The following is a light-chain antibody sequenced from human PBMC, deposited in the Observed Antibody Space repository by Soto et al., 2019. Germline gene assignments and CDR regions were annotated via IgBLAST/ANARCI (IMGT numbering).Light chain of an antibody. CDR1: QSVRSSY. J-gene: IGKJ2*01. Sequence: ETVMTQSPGTLSLSPGERATLSCRASQSVRSSYLAWYQQKPGQAPRLLIHGASTRATGIPDRFSGSGSGTDFTLTISRLEPEDFAVYYCQQYGSSPMYTFGQGTKLEIK. CDR3: QQYGSSPMYT. CDR2: GAS. V-gene: IGKV3-20*01.